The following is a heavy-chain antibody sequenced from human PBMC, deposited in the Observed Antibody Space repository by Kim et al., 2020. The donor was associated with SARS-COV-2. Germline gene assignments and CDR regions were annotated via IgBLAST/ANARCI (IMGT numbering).Heavy chain of an antibody. V-gene: IGHV4-34*01. CDR2: INHSGST. Sequence: SETLSLTCAVYGGSFSGYYWSWIRQPPGKGLEWIGEINHSGSTNYNPSLKSRVTISVDTSKNQFSLKLSSVTAADTAVCYCARVSEVAGIHTEYYYYYGMDVWGQGTTVTVSS. CDR3: ARVSEVAGIHTEYYYYYGMDV. J-gene: IGHJ6*02. D-gene: IGHD6-19*01. CDR1: GGSFSGYY.